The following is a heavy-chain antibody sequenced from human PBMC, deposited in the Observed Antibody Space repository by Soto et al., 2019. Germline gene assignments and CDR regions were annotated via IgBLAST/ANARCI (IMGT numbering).Heavy chain of an antibody. CDR2: MNPNSGNT. CDR1: GYTFTSYD. Sequence: QVQLVQSGAEVKKPGASVKVSCKASGYTFTSYDINWVRQATGQGLEWMGWMNPNSGNTGYAQKFQGRVTRTRNTSISTAYMALSSLRPEATAVYYCAREKTSYGMDVWGQGTTVTVSS. J-gene: IGHJ6*02. CDR3: AREKTSYGMDV. V-gene: IGHV1-8*01.